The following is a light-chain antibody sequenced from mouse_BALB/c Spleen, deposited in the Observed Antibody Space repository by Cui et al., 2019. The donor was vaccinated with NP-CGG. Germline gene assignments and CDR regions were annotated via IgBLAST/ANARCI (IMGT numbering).Light chain of an antibody. CDR3: ALWYSNHWV. CDR1: TGAVTTINY. CDR2: GTN. Sequence: QGVVTPETALTKSTGETDTITCRSSTGAVTTINYANWVQEIPNHLFTGLIGGTNNRVPGVPARFSGSLIGDKAALTITRAQTEDEAIYFCALWYSNHWVFGGGTKLTVL. J-gene: IGLJ1*01. V-gene: IGLV1*01.